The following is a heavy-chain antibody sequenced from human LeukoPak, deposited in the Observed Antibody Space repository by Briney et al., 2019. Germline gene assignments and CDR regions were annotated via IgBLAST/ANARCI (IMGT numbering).Heavy chain of an antibody. CDR2: IYYSGST. V-gene: IGHV4-30-2*01. CDR1: GGSISSSGYY. J-gene: IGHJ4*02. CDR3: ARAATSLYFDY. Sequence: SSETLSLTCTVSGGSISSSGYYWSWIRQPPGKGLEWIGYIYYSGSTYYNPSLESRVTISGDRSTNQFSLKMSSVTAADTAVYYCARAATSLYFDYWGPGTLVTVSS.